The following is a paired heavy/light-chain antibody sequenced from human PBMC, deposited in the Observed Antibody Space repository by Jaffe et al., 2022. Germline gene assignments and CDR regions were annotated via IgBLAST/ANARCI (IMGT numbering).Light chain of an antibody. Sequence: SYVLTQPPSVSVAPGKTARITCGGNNIGSKSVHWYQQKPGQAPVLVIYYDSDRPSGIPERFSGSNSGNTATLTISRVEAGDEADYYCQVWDSSSDVVFGGGTKLTVL. CDR2: YDS. CDR3: QVWDSSSDVV. CDR1: NIGSKS. V-gene: IGLV3-21*04. J-gene: IGLJ2*01.
Heavy chain of an antibody. V-gene: IGHV4-61*02. CDR1: GGSISSGSYY. J-gene: IGHJ4*02. Sequence: QVQLQESGPGLVKPSQTLSLTCTVSGGSISSGSYYWSWIRQPAGKGLEWIGRIYTSGSTNYNPSLKSRVTISVDTSKNQFSLKLSSVTAADTAVYYCAREGDIVVVPAAIATYYFDYWGQGTLVTVSS. CDR3: AREGDIVVVPAAIATYYFDY. D-gene: IGHD2-2*01. CDR2: IYTSGST.